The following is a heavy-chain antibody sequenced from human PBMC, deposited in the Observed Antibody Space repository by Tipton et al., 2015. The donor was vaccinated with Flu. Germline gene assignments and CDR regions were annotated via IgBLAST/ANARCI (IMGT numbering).Heavy chain of an antibody. D-gene: IGHD6-13*01. CDR2: IKTKADGATT. Sequence: QLVQSGGGLEKPGGSLRLFCAASGFTFRDAWLSWVRQAPGKGLEWVGRIKTKADGATTDYAAPVKGRFTISRDDSENTLFLQLNSLKTEDTAVYYCTTGSDIAATGFFYWGQGTLVSVSS. CDR3: TTGSDIAATGFFY. CDR1: GFTFRDAW. J-gene: IGHJ4*02. V-gene: IGHV3-15*01.